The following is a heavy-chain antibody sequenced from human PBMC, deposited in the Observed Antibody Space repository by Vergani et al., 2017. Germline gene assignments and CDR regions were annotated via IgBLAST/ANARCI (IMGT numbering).Heavy chain of an antibody. D-gene: IGHD5-24*01. CDR1: GFTFSSYS. Sequence: EVQLVESGGGLVQPGGSLRLSCAASGFTFSSYSMNWVRQAPGKGLEWVSYISSSSSTIYYADSVKGRFTISRDNSKNTLYLQMNSLRAEDTAVYYCAIHRDGYFDYWGQGTLVTVSS. J-gene: IGHJ4*02. CDR3: AIHRDGYFDY. CDR2: ISSSSSTI. V-gene: IGHV3-48*01.